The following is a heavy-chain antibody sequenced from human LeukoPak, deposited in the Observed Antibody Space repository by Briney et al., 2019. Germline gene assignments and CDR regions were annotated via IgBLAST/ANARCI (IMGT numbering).Heavy chain of an antibody. Sequence: GSLRLSCAASGFTFSSYAMSWVRQAPGKGLEWVSAIRGSGGSTYYADSVKGRFTISRDHSKNTLYLQMNSTRAEDTAVYYCAKVEGVTMIVVVIASFDYWGQGTLVTVSS. CDR3: AKVEGVTMIVVVIASFDY. V-gene: IGHV3-23*01. CDR2: IRGSGGST. D-gene: IGHD3-22*01. CDR1: GFTFSSYA. J-gene: IGHJ4*02.